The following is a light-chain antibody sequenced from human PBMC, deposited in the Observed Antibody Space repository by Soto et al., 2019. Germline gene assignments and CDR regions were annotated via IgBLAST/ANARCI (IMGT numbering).Light chain of an antibody. CDR1: SSNIGKYY. CDR2: DSN. J-gene: IGLJ1*01. CDR3: GAWDDSLSLYV. Sequence: QSVLTQPPSVSAAPGQTVTISCSGSSSNIGKYYVSWYQQLPGEAPKLLIYDSNKRPSGIPERFSAPRSGTSATLGITGLRTGDEVDYYCGAWDDSLSLYVFGPGTKVTVL. V-gene: IGLV1-51*01.